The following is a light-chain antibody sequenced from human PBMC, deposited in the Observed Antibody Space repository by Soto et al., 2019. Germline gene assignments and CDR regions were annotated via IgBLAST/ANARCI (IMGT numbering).Light chain of an antibody. CDR3: SSYTTRSTYV. V-gene: IGLV2-14*03. J-gene: IGLJ1*01. Sequence: QSVLTQPASVSGSPGQSISISCTGTSLGIGFYNYVSWYQQYPGNAPKLIIFEVTNRPSGVSDRFSGSKSGNTASLTISGLLPEDGADYYCSSYTTRSTYVFGSGTQLTV. CDR1: SLGIGFYNY. CDR2: EVT.